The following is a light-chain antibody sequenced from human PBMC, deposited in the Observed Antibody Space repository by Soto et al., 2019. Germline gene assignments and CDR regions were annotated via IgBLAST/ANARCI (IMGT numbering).Light chain of an antibody. V-gene: IGKV3-11*01. CDR1: QSVSSY. CDR3: QQRSNWPRLT. CDR2: DAS. J-gene: IGKJ4*01. Sequence: PGERATLSCRASQSVSSYLAWYQQKPGQAPRLLIYDASNRATGIPARFSGSGSGTDFTLTISSLEPEDFAVYYCQQRSNWPRLTFGGGTKVVIK.